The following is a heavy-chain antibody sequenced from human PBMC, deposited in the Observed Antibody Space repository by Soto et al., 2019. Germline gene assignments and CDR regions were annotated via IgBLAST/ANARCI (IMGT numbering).Heavy chain of an antibody. CDR3: ARSAKTVVAAFGRNWFDP. Sequence: QVQLVQSGAEVKKPGSSVKVSCKASGGTFSSYAISWVRQAPGQGLEWMGGIIPIFGTANYAQKFQGRVTITADESTSTAYMELSSLRSKDTAVYYCARSAKTVVAAFGRNWFDPWGQGTLVTVSS. CDR1: GGTFSSYA. CDR2: IIPIFGTA. V-gene: IGHV1-69*01. D-gene: IGHD2-15*01. J-gene: IGHJ5*02.